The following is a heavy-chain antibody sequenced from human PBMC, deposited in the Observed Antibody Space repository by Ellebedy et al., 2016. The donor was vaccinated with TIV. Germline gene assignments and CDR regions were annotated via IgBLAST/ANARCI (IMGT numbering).Heavy chain of an antibody. CDR2: IYYRGST. V-gene: IGHV4-59*08. D-gene: IGHD6-19*01. CDR1: DGSFRGYY. Sequence: SETLSLTCSVSDGSFRGYYWSWIRQPPGKGLEWIGYIYYRGSTIYNPSFKSRVNMSVDTSNNKFSLRLTSATAADTAVYYCARQPSSGWNYYFDYWGQGTLVTVSS. J-gene: IGHJ4*02. CDR3: ARQPSSGWNYYFDY.